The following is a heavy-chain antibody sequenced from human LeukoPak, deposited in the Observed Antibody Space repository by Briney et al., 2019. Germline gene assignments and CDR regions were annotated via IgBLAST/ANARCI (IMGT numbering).Heavy chain of an antibody. CDR2: ISGGGGST. Sequence: GGSLRLSCAASGLTFSRHAMSWVRQAPGKGLEWVSSISGGGGSTYYADSVKGRFTISRDNAKNTLYLQMNSLRAEDTAVYYCAKDYGDLKEDFWGQGTLVTVSS. V-gene: IGHV3-23*01. J-gene: IGHJ4*02. CDR1: GLTFSRHA. CDR3: AKDYGDLKEDF. D-gene: IGHD4-17*01.